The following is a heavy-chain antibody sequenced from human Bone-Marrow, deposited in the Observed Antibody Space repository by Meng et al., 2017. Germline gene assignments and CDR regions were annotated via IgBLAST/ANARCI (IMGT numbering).Heavy chain of an antibody. D-gene: IGHD6-13*01. CDR3: ARDGLSSWYYVLDYYYYGMDV. Sequence: GSLRLSCTVSGGSISSYYWSWIRQPPGKGLEWIGYIYYSGSTNYNPSLKSRVTISVDTSKNQFSLKLSSVTAADTAVYYCARDGLSSWYYVLDYYYYGMDVWGQGTTVTVSS. V-gene: IGHV4-59*12. J-gene: IGHJ6*01. CDR1: GGSISSYY. CDR2: IYYSGST.